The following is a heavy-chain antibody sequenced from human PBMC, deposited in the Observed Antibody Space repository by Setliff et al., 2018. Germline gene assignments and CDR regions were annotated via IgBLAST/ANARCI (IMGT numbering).Heavy chain of an antibody. CDR3: ANYEQRPRNLDY. Sequence: PGGSLRLSCAASGFTFNNYFMIWVRQAPGKGLEWVSSISNSGGEIHYADSVKGLFTISRDNPRSTLYLQMNSLRAEDTALYYCANYEQRPRNLDYWGQGTLVTVS. CDR1: GFTFNNYF. J-gene: IGHJ4*02. V-gene: IGHV3-23*01. CDR2: ISNSGGEI. D-gene: IGHD6-25*01.